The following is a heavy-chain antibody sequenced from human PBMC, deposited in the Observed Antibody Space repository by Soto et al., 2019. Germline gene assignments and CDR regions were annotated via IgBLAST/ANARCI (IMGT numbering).Heavy chain of an antibody. Sequence: SETLSLTCTVSGASITTYYWSWIRQPPGKGLEWIGYISYSGSTDYNPSLKSRVTISFDASKNQISLQVRSATAADAAVYYCARDLKEYCSDGKCNWFDPWGQGTLVTAPQ. V-gene: IGHV4-59*01. CDR3: ARDLKEYCSDGKCNWFDP. CDR1: GASITTYY. D-gene: IGHD2-15*01. J-gene: IGHJ5*02. CDR2: ISYSGST.